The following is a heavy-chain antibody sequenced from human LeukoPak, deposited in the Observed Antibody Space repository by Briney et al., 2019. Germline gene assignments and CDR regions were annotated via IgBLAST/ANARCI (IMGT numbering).Heavy chain of an antibody. D-gene: IGHD2-15*01. Sequence: GGSLRLSCAASGLSVINTYMTWVRQAPGKGLEWVSVIYSGGGTNYADSLKGRFSISRDNSKNTLYLQMNSLRAEDTAVYYCVGEDKYWGQGTLVTVSS. J-gene: IGHJ4*02. CDR2: IYSGGGT. CDR1: GLSVINTY. V-gene: IGHV3-53*01. CDR3: VGEDKY.